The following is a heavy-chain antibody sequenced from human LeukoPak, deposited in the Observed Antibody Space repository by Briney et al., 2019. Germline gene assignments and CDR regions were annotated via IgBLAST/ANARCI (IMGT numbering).Heavy chain of an antibody. V-gene: IGHV4-39*01. Sequence: PSETLSLTCTVSGVSISSSNSYWGWIRQPPGKGLEWIGSIYYSGNTYYNASLKSRVTISVDTSKNQFSLKLSSVTAADTAVYYCARHHPYGSGSYYNRLWRFDPWGQGTLVTVSS. CDR3: ARHHPYGSGSYYNRLWRFDP. D-gene: IGHD3-10*01. J-gene: IGHJ5*02. CDR2: IYYSGNT. CDR1: GVSISSSNSY.